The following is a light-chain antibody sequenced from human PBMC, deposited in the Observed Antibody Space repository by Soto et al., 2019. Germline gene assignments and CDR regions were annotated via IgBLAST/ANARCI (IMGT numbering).Light chain of an antibody. CDR3: QQYNDWPLT. Sequence: EIVMTQSPATLSVSPGERATLSCRASQNINNNLAWYQQKPGQVPRLLIYHASTGATGIPARFSGSGSGTELTLTISSVQSEDFAVYYCQQYNDWPLTFGGGTKVETK. CDR1: QNINNN. J-gene: IGKJ4*01. V-gene: IGKV3-15*01. CDR2: HAS.